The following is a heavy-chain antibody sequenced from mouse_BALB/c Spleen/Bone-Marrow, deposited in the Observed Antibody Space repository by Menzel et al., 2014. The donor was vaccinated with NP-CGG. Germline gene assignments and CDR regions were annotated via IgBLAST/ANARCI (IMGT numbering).Heavy chain of an antibody. J-gene: IGHJ3*01. CDR2: ISNGGGTT. V-gene: IGHV5-12-2*01. D-gene: IGHD1-2*01. CDR3: ARRYDYGYGPFAY. CDR1: GFTFSNYT. Sequence: EVKLMESGGGLVQPGGSLKLSCAASGFTFSNYTMSWIRQTPEKRLGWVAYISNGGGTTYYPDTVRGRFTISRDNAKNTLYLQMSSLKSEDTAMYYCARRYDYGYGPFAYWGQGTLVTVSA.